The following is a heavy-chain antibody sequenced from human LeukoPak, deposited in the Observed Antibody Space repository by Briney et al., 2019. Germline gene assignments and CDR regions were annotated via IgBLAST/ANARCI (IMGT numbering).Heavy chain of an antibody. Sequence: AGGSLRLSCAASGFTFSSYGMHWVRQAPGKGLEWVAVIWYDGSNKYYADSVKGRFTISRDNSKNTLYLQMNSLRAEDTAVYYCAREGRSSASTYFDYWGQGTLVTVSS. V-gene: IGHV3-33*01. CDR2: IWYDGSNK. CDR1: GFTFSSYG. J-gene: IGHJ4*02. D-gene: IGHD6-6*01. CDR3: AREGRSSASTYFDY.